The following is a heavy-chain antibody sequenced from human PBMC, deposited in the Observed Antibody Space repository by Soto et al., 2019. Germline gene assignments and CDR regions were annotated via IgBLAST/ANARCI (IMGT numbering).Heavy chain of an antibody. J-gene: IGHJ5*02. CDR1: GYTFTGYY. CDR2: INPNSGGT. CDR3: AREGKEYYYDSSGYHGVWFDP. V-gene: IGHV1-2*04. Sequence: VASVKVSCKASGYTFTGYYMHWVRQAPGQGLEWMGWINPNSGGTNYAQKFQGWVTMTRDTSISTAYMELSRLRSDATAVYYCAREGKEYYYDSSGYHGVWFDPWGQGTLVTVSS. D-gene: IGHD3-22*01.